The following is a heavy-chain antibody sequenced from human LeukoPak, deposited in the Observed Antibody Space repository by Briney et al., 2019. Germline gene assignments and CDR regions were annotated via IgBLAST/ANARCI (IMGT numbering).Heavy chain of an antibody. CDR2: ISGSGGSI. CDR1: GFTFSTYA. J-gene: IGHJ5*02. CDR3: AKGRKTTGNDWFDP. D-gene: IGHD1-1*01. Sequence: GGSLRLSCAASGFTFSTYAMSWVRQAPGKGLGWVSIISGSGGSIYYADSVKGRFTISRDNSKNTLYLQMNSLRAEDTALYYCAKGRKTTGNDWFDPWGQGTLVTVSS. V-gene: IGHV3-23*01.